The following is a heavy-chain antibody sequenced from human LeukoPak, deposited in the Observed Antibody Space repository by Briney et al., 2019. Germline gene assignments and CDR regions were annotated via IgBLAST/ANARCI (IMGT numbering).Heavy chain of an antibody. CDR1: GGSFTGYY. CDR3: ARIVLPYYYDTTALKGYFDP. CDR2: INRNGNT. J-gene: IGHJ2*01. V-gene: IGHV4-34*01. Sequence: SETLSLTCAVYGGSFTGYYWSWIRQPPGKGLEWIGEINRNGNTNYNPSLKSRVTMSVDTSKKQFSLNLSSVTAADTAVYYCARIVLPYYYDTTALKGYFDPWGRGTLVTVSS. D-gene: IGHD3-22*01.